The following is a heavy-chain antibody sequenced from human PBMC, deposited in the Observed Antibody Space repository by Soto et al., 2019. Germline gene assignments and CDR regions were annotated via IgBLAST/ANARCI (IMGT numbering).Heavy chain of an antibody. V-gene: IGHV4-39*01. CDR2: IYFSGTA. CDR1: GASINNTSYY. Sequence: LQLQESGPGLVKPSETLSLTCSVSGASINNTSYYWGWIRQSPGKGLEWLGNIYFSGTAYSTPSLRRRVTMSVDTSKNQFSLPLNSMTAADTGVYYCARGAPGPSPNSYFDLWGQGTLVTVSS. J-gene: IGHJ5*02. CDR3: ARGAPGPSPNSYFDL. D-gene: IGHD3-16*01.